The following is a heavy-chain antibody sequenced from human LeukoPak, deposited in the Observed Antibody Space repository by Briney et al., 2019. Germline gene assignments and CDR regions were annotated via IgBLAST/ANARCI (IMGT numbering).Heavy chain of an antibody. CDR2: ISSSGSTI. CDR1: GFTFSDYY. CDR3: AKDSGGQLGAFDI. V-gene: IGHV3-11*04. J-gene: IGHJ3*02. Sequence: GGSLRLSCAASGFTFSDYYMSWIRQAPGKGLEWVSYISSSGSTIYYADSVKGRFTISRDNSKDTLYLQMNSLRAEDTAVYYCAKDSGGQLGAFDIWGQGTMVTVSS. D-gene: IGHD6-6*01.